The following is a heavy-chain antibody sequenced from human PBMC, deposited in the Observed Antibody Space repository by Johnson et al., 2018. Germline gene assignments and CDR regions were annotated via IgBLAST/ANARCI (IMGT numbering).Heavy chain of an antibody. CDR2: FYYGGST. V-gene: IGHV4-59*03. CDR1: GASTSHYY. J-gene: IGHJ4*02. CDR3: AGETPEASFDY. Sequence: QVQLQESGPALVRPSETXSLTCTVSGASTSHYYWNWIRQSPGKELEWIGNFYYGGSTNYNPSFKGRVSISVETANNEFSLKLNFVTAADTAVYYCAGETPEASFDYWGQGILVIVSS. D-gene: IGHD3-10*01.